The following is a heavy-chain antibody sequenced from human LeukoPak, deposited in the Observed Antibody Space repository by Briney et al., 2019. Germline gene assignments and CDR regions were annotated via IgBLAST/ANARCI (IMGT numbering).Heavy chain of an antibody. J-gene: IGHJ4*02. V-gene: IGHV3-21*01. Sequence: GGSLRLSCAASGFTFSSYSMNWVRQAPGRGLEWVSSISSSSSYIYYADSVKGRFTISRDNAKNSLYLQMNSLRAEDTAVYYCVGWGEYSSSSGDFDYWGQGTLVTVSS. CDR3: VGWGEYSSSSGDFDY. CDR2: ISSSSSYI. D-gene: IGHD6-6*01. CDR1: GFTFSSYS.